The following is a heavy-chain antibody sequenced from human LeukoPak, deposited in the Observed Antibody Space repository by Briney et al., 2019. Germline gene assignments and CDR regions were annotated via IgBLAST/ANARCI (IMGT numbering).Heavy chain of an antibody. V-gene: IGHV1-2*02. CDR1: GYTFTGYY. CDR2: IYPYSGDT. D-gene: IGHD6-6*01. J-gene: IGHJ3*02. Sequence: ASVKVSCKASGYTFTGYYIHWVRQAPGQGLEWMGWIYPYSGDTNYAQNFQGRVTMTRDTSISTAYMELSSLKSDDTAAYYCARDRNSGSSLDIWGQGTMLTVSS. CDR3: ARDRNSGSSLDI.